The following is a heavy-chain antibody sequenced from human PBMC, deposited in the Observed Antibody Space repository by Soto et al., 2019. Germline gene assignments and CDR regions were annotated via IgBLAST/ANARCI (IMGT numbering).Heavy chain of an antibody. V-gene: IGHV3-30*18. Sequence: QVQLVESGGGVVQPGRSLRLSCVASGFTFSSYGMHWVRQAPGKGLEWVAIISYDGSNTYYADSVKGRFTISRDNSKNTMYLQRNILRAEDTSVYYCAKEGGLSGSYYISSSYYFDYWGQGTLVTVSS. J-gene: IGHJ4*02. D-gene: IGHD1-26*01. CDR3: AKEGGLSGSYYISSSYYFDY. CDR2: ISYDGSNT. CDR1: GFTFSSYG.